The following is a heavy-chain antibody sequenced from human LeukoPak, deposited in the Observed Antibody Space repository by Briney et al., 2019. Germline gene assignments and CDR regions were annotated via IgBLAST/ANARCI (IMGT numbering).Heavy chain of an antibody. V-gene: IGHV3-30-3*01. CDR2: VSFDGTNK. CDR1: GFVFSNYA. D-gene: IGHD6-13*01. CDR3: ARGGIAEVEFYYYGMGV. J-gene: IGHJ6*02. Sequence: GRSLRLSCSASGFVFSNYAMFWARQAPGKGLEWVAVVSFDGTNKEYAATVKGRFTVSRDNSKNTLYLRMNSLRPGDTAVYYCARGGIAEVEFYYYGMGVWGQGTTVAV.